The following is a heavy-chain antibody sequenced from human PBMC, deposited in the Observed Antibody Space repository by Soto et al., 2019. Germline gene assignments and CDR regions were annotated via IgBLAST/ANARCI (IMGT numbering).Heavy chain of an antibody. Sequence: SETLSLTCAVYGGSFSGYYWSWIRQPPGKGLEWIGEINHSGSTNYNPSLKSRVTISVDTSKNQFSLKLSSVTAADTAVYYCASRGYDILAQGYGDFDYWGQGTLVTVSS. J-gene: IGHJ4*02. D-gene: IGHD3-9*01. CDR1: GGSFSGYY. CDR3: ASRGYDILAQGYGDFDY. CDR2: INHSGST. V-gene: IGHV4-34*01.